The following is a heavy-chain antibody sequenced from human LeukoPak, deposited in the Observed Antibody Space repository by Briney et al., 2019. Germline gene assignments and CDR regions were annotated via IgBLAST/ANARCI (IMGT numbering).Heavy chain of an antibody. J-gene: IGHJ4*02. CDR2: ISYDGSNK. CDR3: AREAAALDC. V-gene: IGHV3-30-3*01. CDR1: GFTFSSYA. Sequence: GGSLRLSCAASGFTFSSYAMHWVRQAPGMGLEWVAVISYDGSNKYYADSVKGRFTISRDNSKNTLYLQMNSLRAEDTAVYYCAREAAALDCWGQGTLVTVSS. D-gene: IGHD6-25*01.